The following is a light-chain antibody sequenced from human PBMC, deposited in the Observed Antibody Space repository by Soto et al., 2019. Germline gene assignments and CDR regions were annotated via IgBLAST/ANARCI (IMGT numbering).Light chain of an antibody. V-gene: IGKV3-20*01. CDR1: QSLSTTD. CDR3: QQNGISPYT. Sequence: EIVLTQSPGTLSLSPGKRATLSCRASQSLSTTDLVWYQQKSGQPPRLVIHGTFSTATGIPARFSGSGSGTDFPLTISRRGPENSEVYYVQQNGISPYTSGGGTRLEI. CDR2: GTF. J-gene: IGKJ5*01.